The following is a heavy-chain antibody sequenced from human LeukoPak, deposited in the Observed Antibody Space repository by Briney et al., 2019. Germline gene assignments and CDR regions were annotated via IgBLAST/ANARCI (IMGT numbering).Heavy chain of an antibody. V-gene: IGHV1-69*06. J-gene: IGHJ4*02. CDR3: ARRTYYYDSSGYYIDY. Sequence: ASVKVSCKASGGTFSSYAISWVRQAPGQGLEWMGGIIPIFGTANYAQKFQGRVTITADKSTSTAYMELSSLRSEDTAVYYCARRTYYYDSSGYYIDYWGQGTLVTVSS. CDR1: GGTFSSYA. D-gene: IGHD3-22*01. CDR2: IIPIFGTA.